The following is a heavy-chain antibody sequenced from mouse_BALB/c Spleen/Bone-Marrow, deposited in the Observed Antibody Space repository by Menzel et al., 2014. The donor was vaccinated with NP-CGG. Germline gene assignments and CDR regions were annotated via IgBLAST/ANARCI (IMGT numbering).Heavy chain of an antibody. D-gene: IGHD2-3*01. CDR2: ISNGGGST. CDR1: GFTFSDYY. J-gene: IGHJ4*01. CDR3: ARRGWYYAMDY. V-gene: IGHV5-12*02. Sequence: VESGGGLVQPGGSLKLSCATSGFTFSDYYMYWVRQTPEKRLEWVAYISNGGGSTYYPDTVKGRFTISRDNAKNTLYLQMSCLKSEDTAMYYCARRGWYYAMDYWGQGTSVTVSS.